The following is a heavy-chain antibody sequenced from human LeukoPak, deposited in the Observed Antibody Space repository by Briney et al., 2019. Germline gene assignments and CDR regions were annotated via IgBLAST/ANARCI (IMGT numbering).Heavy chain of an antibody. J-gene: IGHJ6*03. CDR1: GFTFSSYA. CDR3: ARVQPDYDFWSGYISYYYYYMDV. V-gene: IGHV3-64*01. Sequence: PGGSLRLSCAASGFTFSSYAMHWVRQAPGKGLEYASAISSNGGSTYYANSVKGRFTISRDNSKNTLYLQMGSLRAEDMAVYYCARVQPDYDFWSGYISYYYYYMDVWGKGTTVTVSS. D-gene: IGHD3-3*01. CDR2: ISSNGGST.